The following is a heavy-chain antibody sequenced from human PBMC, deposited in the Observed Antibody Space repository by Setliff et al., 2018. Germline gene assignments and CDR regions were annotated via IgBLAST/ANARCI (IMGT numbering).Heavy chain of an antibody. CDR1: GGTFSSYA. CDR2: IIPIFGTA. V-gene: IGHV1-69*13. Sequence: SVKVSCKASGGTFSSYAIGWVRQAPGQGLEWMGGIIPIFGTANYAQKFQGRVTITADESTSTAYMELSSLRSEDTAVYYCARGYRGYYNFWSGSQGANWFDPWGQGTLVTVSS. CDR3: ARGYRGYYNFWSGSQGANWFDP. D-gene: IGHD3-3*01. J-gene: IGHJ5*02.